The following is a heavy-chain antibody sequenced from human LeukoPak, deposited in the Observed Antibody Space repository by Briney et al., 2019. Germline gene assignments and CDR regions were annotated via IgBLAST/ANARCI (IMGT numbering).Heavy chain of an antibody. Sequence: SETLSLTCTVSGDSISRYYWSWIRQHPGKGLEWIGYIYYSGSTYYNPSLKSRVTISVDTSKNQFSLKLSSVTAADTAVYYCARDREPGAPLDYWGQGTLVTVSS. J-gene: IGHJ4*02. CDR3: ARDREPGAPLDY. CDR1: GDSISRYY. D-gene: IGHD7-27*01. V-gene: IGHV4-31*03. CDR2: IYYSGST.